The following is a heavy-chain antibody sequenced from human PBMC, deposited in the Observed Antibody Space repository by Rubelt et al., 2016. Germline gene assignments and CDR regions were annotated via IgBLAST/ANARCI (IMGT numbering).Heavy chain of an antibody. J-gene: IGHJ4*02. CDR3: ARDPRAGTTSFDY. CDR1: GGSISSSSYY. CDR2: IYYSGST. Sequence: QLQLQESGPGLVKPSETLSLTCTVSGGSISSSSYYWGWIRQPPGKGLEWIGSIYYSGSTYYNPSLKSRGTISVDTSRNQFSRKLSSVTAADTAVYYCARDPRAGTTSFDYWGQGTLVTVSS. D-gene: IGHD1-7*01. V-gene: IGHV4-39*07.